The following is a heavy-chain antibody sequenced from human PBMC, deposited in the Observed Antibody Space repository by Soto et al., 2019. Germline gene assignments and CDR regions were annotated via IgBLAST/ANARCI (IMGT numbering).Heavy chain of an antibody. V-gene: IGHV1-18*04. CDR3: ARGGRDNCGSNKLYGVYV. CDR2: ISPYNGNT. J-gene: IGHJ6*01. Sequence: DSVKASCTTSGYTFNSYDISWVRQAPGQGLEWMGWISPYNGNTNYTQKLQGRVTMTTDTSTNTVYMELTNLRSDDTAVYYCARGGRDNCGSNKLYGVYVCGQATTVIV. D-gene: IGHD3-10*01. CDR1: GYTFNSYD.